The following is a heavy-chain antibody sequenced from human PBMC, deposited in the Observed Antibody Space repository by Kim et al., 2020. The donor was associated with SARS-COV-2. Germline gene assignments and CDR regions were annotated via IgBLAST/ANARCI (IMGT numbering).Heavy chain of an antibody. V-gene: IGHV4-39*01. CDR1: GGSISSSSYY. J-gene: IGHJ5*02. CDR2: IYYSGST. Sequence: SQTLSLTCTVSGGSISSSSYYWGWIRQPPGKGLEWIGSIYYSGSTYYNPSLKSRVTISVDTSKNQFSLKLSSVTAADPAVYYCARRPYYYGSGPRRGWFDPWGQGTLVTVSS. D-gene: IGHD3-10*01. CDR3: ARRPYYYGSGPRRGWFDP.